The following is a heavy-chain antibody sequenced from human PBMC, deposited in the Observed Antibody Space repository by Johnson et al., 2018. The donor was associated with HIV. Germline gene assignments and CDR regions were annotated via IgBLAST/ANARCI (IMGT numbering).Heavy chain of an antibody. J-gene: IGHJ3*02. V-gene: IGHV3-20*03. Sequence: VQLVESGAGLVQPGRSLRLSSAASGFTFDHYGLSWVLQAPAKVLEWVSGTNCTGFSTGYAASVQGRFTISRDNAKNSLYLQINSLRAEDTALDYCASVDELGDDAFDIWGQGTMVTVSS. D-gene: IGHD7-27*01. CDR2: TNCTGFST. CDR3: ASVDELGDDAFDI. CDR1: GFTFDHYG.